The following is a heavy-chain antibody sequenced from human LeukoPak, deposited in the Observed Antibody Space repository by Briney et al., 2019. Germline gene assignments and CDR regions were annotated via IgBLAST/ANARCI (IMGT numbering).Heavy chain of an antibody. V-gene: IGHV3-23*01. CDR3: ARRRVEATFYYYYYMDV. CDR1: GFTFSSYA. Sequence: GGSLRLSCAASGFTFSSYAMSWVRQAPGKGLEWVSGISGSGDNTYYADSVKGRFTISRDNSKNTLYLQMNSLRAEDTAVYYCARRRVEATFYYYYYMDVWGKGTTVTISS. D-gene: IGHD1-26*01. CDR2: ISGSGDNT. J-gene: IGHJ6*03.